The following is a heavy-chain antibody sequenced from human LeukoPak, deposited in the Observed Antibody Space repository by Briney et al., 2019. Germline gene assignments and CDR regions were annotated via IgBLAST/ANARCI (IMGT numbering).Heavy chain of an antibody. CDR3: ARDIPLRPHTAMTIYYYYYGMDV. D-gene: IGHD5-18*01. CDR2: IYYSGST. J-gene: IGHJ6*02. V-gene: IGHV4-39*02. Sequence: SETLSLTCTVSGGSISSSSYYWGWIRQPPGKGLEWIGSIYYSGSTYYNPSLKSRVTISVDTSKNQFSLQLNSVTPEDTAVYYCARDIPLRPHTAMTIYYYYYGMDVWGQGTTVTVSS. CDR1: GGSISSSSYY.